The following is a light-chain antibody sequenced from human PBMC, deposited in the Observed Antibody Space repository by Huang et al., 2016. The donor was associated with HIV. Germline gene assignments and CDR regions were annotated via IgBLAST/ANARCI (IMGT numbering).Light chain of an antibody. Sequence: DVVLTQSPLSLPVTLGQPASLSCKSTQSLVHSDGSTFLNWFQQRPGQSPRRLIYKVSNRDSGVPDRVSGSGSGTDFTLKISRVESDDVGVYYCMQGTHWPRTFGQGTKVEIK. CDR2: KVS. J-gene: IGKJ1*01. CDR3: MQGTHWPRT. V-gene: IGKV2-30*02. CDR1: QSLVHSDGSTF.